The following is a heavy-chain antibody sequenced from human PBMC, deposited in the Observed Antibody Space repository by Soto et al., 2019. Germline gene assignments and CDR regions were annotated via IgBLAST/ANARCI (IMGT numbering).Heavy chain of an antibody. V-gene: IGHV4-39*07. J-gene: IGHJ6*02. D-gene: IGHD3-3*01. Sequence: PSETLSLTCSVSGGFVSSSSYSWGWIRQSPGKGLEWIGTMYSSENTYYNPSLLSRVTISVDTSKNQFSLKLSSVTAADTAVYYCARAPGYDHYHYYGMDVWGQGTTVTVSS. CDR2: MYSSENT. CDR3: ARAPGYDHYHYYGMDV. CDR1: GGFVSSSSYS.